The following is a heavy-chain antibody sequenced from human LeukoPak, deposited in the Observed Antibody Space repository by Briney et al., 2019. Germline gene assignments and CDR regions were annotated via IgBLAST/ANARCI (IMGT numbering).Heavy chain of an antibody. D-gene: IGHD5-12*01. V-gene: IGHV4-31*02. CDR2: IYYSGST. CDR3: ARVIVTSIKGARWFDP. Sequence: PSQTLSLTCTVSGVSISSGGYYWSWIRQHPGKGLEWIGYIYYSGSTYYNPSLKSRVIISVDTSKNQFSLKLSSVTAADTAVYYCARVIVTSIKGARWFDPWGQGTLVTASS. CDR1: GVSISSGGYY. J-gene: IGHJ5*02.